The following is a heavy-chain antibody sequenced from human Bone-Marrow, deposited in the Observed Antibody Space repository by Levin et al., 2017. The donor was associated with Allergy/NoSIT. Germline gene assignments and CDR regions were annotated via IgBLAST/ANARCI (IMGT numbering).Heavy chain of an antibody. J-gene: IGHJ4*02. CDR1: GFTFSSYA. CDR3: VHSPHVRLLGVFDS. D-gene: IGHD5-12*01. V-gene: IGHV3-23*01. Sequence: PGGSLRLSCAASGFTFSSYAMTWVRQAPGKGLGWVSTISGSGSSGNIYYAASVEGRFTISRDNSKRTLYLQMNSLRAEDTAVYYCVHSPHVRLLGVFDSWGQGTLVTVSS. CDR2: ISGSGSSGNI.